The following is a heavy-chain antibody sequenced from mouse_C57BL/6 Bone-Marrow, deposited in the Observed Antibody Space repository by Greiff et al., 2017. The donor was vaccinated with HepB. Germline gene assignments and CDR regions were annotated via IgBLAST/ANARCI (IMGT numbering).Heavy chain of an antibody. CDR2: IRNKANGYTT. CDR1: GFTFTDYY. CDR3: ARGAPRAYFDV. Sequence: EVQLQESGGGLVQPGGSLSLSCAASGFTFTDYYMSWVRQPPGKALAWLGFIRNKANGYTTEYSASVKGRFTISRDNSQSILYIQMNALRAEDSATYYCARGAPRAYFDVWGTGTTVTVAS. J-gene: IGHJ1*03. D-gene: IGHD2-10*02. V-gene: IGHV7-3*01.